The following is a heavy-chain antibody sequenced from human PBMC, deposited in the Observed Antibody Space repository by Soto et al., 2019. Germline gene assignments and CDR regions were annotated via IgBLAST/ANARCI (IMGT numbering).Heavy chain of an antibody. J-gene: IGHJ5*02. CDR3: ARYYWRSTRGYRAHWFDP. CDR1: GGSISSSSYY. CDR2: IYYSGST. Sequence: SETLSLTCTVSGGSISSSSYYWGWIRQPPGKGLEWIGSIYYSGSTYYNPSLKSRVTISVDTSKNQFSLKLSSVTAADTAVYYCARYYWRSTRGYRAHWFDPWGQGTLVTVSS. D-gene: IGHD2-2*01. V-gene: IGHV4-39*01.